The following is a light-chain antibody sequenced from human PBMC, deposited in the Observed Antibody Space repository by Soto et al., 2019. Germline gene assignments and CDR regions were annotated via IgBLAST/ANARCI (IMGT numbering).Light chain of an antibody. V-gene: IGKV3-20*01. J-gene: IGKJ5*01. CDR3: QQYGSSPL. CDR1: QSVSSSY. CDR2: GAS. Sequence: EIVLTQSPGTLSLSPGGRATLSCRDSQSVSSSYLAWYQQKPGQAPRLLIYGASSRATGIPDRFSGSGSGTDFTLTISRLEPEDFAVYYCQQYGSSPLFGQGTRLEIK.